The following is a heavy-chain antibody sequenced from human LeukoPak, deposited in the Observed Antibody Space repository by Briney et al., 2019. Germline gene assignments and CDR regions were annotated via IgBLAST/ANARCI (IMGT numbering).Heavy chain of an antibody. CDR3: AKRPRGNYLDPFNY. CDR1: GFAFNSYE. V-gene: IGHV3-23*01. J-gene: IGHJ4*02. Sequence: PGGSLRLSCAASGFAFNSYEMHWVRQAPGKGLEWVSGISGSGGSTYYADSVKGRFTISRDNSKNRLYLQMNSLRAEDTAVYYCAKRPRGNYLDPFNYWGQGTLVTVSS. D-gene: IGHD3-10*01. CDR2: ISGSGGST.